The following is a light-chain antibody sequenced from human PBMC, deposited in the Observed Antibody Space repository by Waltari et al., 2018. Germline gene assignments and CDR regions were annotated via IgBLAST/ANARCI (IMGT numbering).Light chain of an antibody. J-gene: IGKJ5*01. CDR3: QQRRNWPLS. Sequence: VLTQSPATLSLSPGDRAALSCRASQSIVDAIAWYQQRPGQTPRLLIYDASNRAHGIPARFSGSGSGTDFTLTISSLEPEDFAVYYCQQRRNWPLSFGQGTRLEIK. CDR1: QSIVDA. V-gene: IGKV3-11*01. CDR2: DAS.